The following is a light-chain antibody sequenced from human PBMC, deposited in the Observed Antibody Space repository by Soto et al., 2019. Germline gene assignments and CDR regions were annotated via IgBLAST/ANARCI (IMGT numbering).Light chain of an antibody. Sequence: DIQMTQSPSTLSASVGDRVTITCRASQSISSWLAWYQQKPGKAPKLLIYKASSLESGVPSRFRGSGSGTEFTLTISGLQPDDFATYYCQQYNSYLVTFGGGTKVEVK. CDR2: KAS. CDR3: QQYNSYLVT. CDR1: QSISSW. J-gene: IGKJ4*01. V-gene: IGKV1-5*03.